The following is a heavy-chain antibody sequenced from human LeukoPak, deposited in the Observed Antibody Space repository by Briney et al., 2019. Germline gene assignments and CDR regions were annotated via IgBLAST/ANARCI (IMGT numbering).Heavy chain of an antibody. Sequence: PWGSLKLSCTASRFTFSSYGMSWVRQAPGKGLEWVASISGGGSTTYNTDAVKGRFTISRDYSKSTVSLQMSSLRVEDTAVYYCAKGGAYGSGSYFDYWGQGTLLSVSS. CDR1: RFTFSSYG. CDR2: ISGGGSTT. CDR3: AKGGAYGSGSYFDY. D-gene: IGHD3-10*01. J-gene: IGHJ4*02. V-gene: IGHV3-23*01.